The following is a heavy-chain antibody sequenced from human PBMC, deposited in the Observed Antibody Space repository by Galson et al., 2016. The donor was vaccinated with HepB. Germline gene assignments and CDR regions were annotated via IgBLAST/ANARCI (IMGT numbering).Heavy chain of an antibody. CDR2: IYPGDSDT. Sequence: QSGAEVKKPGESLKISCKGSGSSFTRYWIGWVRQMPGKGLEWMGIIYPGDSDTRYSPSFQGQVTISADKSISTAYLQWGSLKASDTAMYYCAIPSEPYYYGMDVWGQGTTVTVSS. CDR1: GSSFTRYW. V-gene: IGHV5-51*03. CDR3: AIPSEPYYYGMDV. J-gene: IGHJ6*02.